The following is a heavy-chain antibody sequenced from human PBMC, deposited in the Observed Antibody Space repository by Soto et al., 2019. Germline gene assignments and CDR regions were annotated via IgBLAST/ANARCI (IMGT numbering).Heavy chain of an antibody. CDR3: ARSSGYVPGGY. D-gene: IGHD5-12*01. CDR1: GYPISSGYY. CDR2: IHHSGST. V-gene: IGHV4-38-2*01. Sequence: KPSETLSLTCAVSGYPISSGYYWGWIRQPPGKGLEWIGIIHHSGSTYYNPSLRSRTTISVDTSKNQFSLKMPSVTAADTAVYYCARSSGYVPGGYWGQGILVTVSS. J-gene: IGHJ4*02.